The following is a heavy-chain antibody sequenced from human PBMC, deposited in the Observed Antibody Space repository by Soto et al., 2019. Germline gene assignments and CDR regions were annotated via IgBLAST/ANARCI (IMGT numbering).Heavy chain of an antibody. CDR1: GFTVSSNY. CDR2: IYSGGST. V-gene: IGHV3-53*01. D-gene: IGHD3-9*01. CDR3: ARVNGYYYYYYGMDV. Sequence: PGGSLRLSCAASGFTVSSNYMSWVRQAPGKGLEWVSVIYSGGSTYYADSVKGRFTISRDNSKNTLCLQMNSLRAEDTAVYYCARVNGYYYYYYGMDVWGQGTAVTVSS. J-gene: IGHJ6*02.